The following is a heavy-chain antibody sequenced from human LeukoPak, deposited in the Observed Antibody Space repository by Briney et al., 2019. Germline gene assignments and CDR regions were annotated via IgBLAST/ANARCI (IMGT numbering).Heavy chain of an antibody. CDR2: IIPIFGTA. V-gene: IGHV1-69*06. CDR1: GGTFSSYA. Sequence: SVKVSCKASGGTFSSYAISWVRQAPGQGLELMGGIIPIFGTANYAQKFQCRVTITADKSTSTAYMELSSLRSEDTAVYYCARDAGPITMIRYYMDVWGKGTTVTVSS. CDR3: ARDAGPITMIRYYMDV. J-gene: IGHJ6*03. D-gene: IGHD3-22*01.